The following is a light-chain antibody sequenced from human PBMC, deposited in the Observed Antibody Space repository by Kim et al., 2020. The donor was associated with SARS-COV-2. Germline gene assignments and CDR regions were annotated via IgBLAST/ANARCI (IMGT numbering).Light chain of an antibody. CDR3: NSRDTSGFHLV. CDR2: GKN. V-gene: IGLV3-19*01. J-gene: IGLJ3*02. Sequence: SSELTHDPAVSVALGQTVRITCRGDSLGKYYASWYQQKPGQAPVLVIYGKNNRPSGIPDRFSGSSSGKTASLTITGAQAEDEADYYCNSRDTSGFHLVFG. CDR1: SLGKYY.